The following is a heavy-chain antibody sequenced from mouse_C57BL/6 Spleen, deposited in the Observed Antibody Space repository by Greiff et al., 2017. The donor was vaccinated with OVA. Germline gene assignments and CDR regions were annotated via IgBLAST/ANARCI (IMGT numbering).Heavy chain of an antibody. J-gene: IGHJ1*03. CDR2: INPNSGRT. Sequence: QVQLQQPGAELVKPGASVKLSCKASGYTFTSYWMHWVKQRPGQGLEWIGMINPNSGRTNYNEKFKSTATLTVDNSSSTAYMQLSSLTSEDSSVYYCSSPRNDLRYWYCDVWGTGTTVTVSS. D-gene: IGHD5-1*01. CDR3: SSPRNDLRYWYCDV. CDR1: GYTFTSYW. V-gene: IGHV1-64*01.